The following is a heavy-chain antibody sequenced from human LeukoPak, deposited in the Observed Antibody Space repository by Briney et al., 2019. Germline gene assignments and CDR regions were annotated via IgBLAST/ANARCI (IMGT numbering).Heavy chain of an antibody. J-gene: IGHJ4*02. Sequence: ASVKVSCKACGYTFTGYYMHWVRQAPGQGLEWMGWINPNSGGTNYAQKFQGRVTMTRDTSISTAYMELSRLRSDDTAVYYCARGLYSGSYLRTYYFDYWGQGTLVTVSS. CDR1: GYTFTGYY. D-gene: IGHD1-26*01. CDR2: INPNSGGT. V-gene: IGHV1-2*02. CDR3: ARGLYSGSYLRTYYFDY.